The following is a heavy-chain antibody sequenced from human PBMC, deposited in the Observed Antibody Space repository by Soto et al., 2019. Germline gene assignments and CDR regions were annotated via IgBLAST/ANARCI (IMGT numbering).Heavy chain of an antibody. CDR2: INHSGST. CDR3: ARASTYFDILTGYSPLGCMDV. D-gene: IGHD3-9*01. Sequence: SETLSLTCAVYGGSFSGYYWSWIHQPPGKGLEWIGEINHSGSTNYNPSLKSRVTISVDTSKNQFSLNLSYVTAADTAVYYCARASTYFDILTGYSPLGCMDVWGQGTTVTVSS. CDR1: GGSFSGYY. V-gene: IGHV4-34*01. J-gene: IGHJ6*02.